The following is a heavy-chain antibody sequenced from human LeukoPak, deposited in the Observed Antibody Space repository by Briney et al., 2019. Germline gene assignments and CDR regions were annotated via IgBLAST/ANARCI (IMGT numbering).Heavy chain of an antibody. V-gene: IGHV3-7*01. J-gene: IGHJ4*02. D-gene: IGHD3-3*01. CDR3: ARAPRPTYYDFGSGYLYYFDF. Sequence: PGGSLRLSCAAWGFTLSSYWMSWAPQAPGKGLEGVANIKQGGSEKYIVESVKGRFTISRENAKNSLYVQMKSLRAEDTAVYYCARAPRPTYYDFGSGYLYYFDFWGQGTLVTVFS. CDR1: GFTLSSYW. CDR2: IKQGGSEK.